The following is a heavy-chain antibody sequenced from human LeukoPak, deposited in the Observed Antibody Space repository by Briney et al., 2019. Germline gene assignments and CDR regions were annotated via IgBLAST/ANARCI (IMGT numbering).Heavy chain of an antibody. J-gene: IGHJ3*02. D-gene: IGHD3-22*01. CDR2: IYTSGST. V-gene: IGHV4-61*02. CDR3: ARDGYYYDREVGAFDI. CDR1: GGSISSGSYY. Sequence: SETLSLTCTVSGGSISSGSYYWSWIRQPAGKGLEWIGRIYTSGSTNYNPSLKSRVTISVDTSKNQFSLKLSPVTAADTAVYYCARDGYYYDREVGAFDIWGQGTMVTVSS.